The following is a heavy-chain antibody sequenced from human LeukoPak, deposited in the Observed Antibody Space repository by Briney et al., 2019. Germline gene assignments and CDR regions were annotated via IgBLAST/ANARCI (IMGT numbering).Heavy chain of an antibody. V-gene: IGHV3-23*01. CDR1: VFTLSSYG. CDR2: ISGSGCST. CDR3: AREAIINRSLDSSGYSSLDC. J-gene: IGHJ4*02. Sequence: GGSLRLSCAASVFTLSSYGMSWVRQAPAKGLEWVSAISGSGCSTHYPDSVKGRFTISRDNSKNTMYLQMNSLRAEDTAVYYCAREAIINRSLDSSGYSSLDCWGQGTLVTVSS. D-gene: IGHD3-22*01.